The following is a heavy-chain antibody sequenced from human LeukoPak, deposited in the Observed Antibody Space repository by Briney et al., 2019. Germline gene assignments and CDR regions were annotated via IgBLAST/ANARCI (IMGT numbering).Heavy chain of an antibody. D-gene: IGHD2-21*01. CDR1: GFPFSSYG. CDR3: ARDLSAAYDF. Sequence: GGSLRLSCAASGFPFSSYGMHWVRQAPGKGLEWVARLVYDERNDYANSVKGRFTISRDNSKNALYLQMDNLRVDDTAVYYCARDLSAAYDFWGQGILVTVSS. V-gene: IGHV3-33*01. J-gene: IGHJ4*02. CDR2: LVYDERN.